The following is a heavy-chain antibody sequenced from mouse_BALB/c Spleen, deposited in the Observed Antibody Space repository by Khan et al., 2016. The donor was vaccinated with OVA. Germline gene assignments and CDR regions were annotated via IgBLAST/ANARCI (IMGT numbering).Heavy chain of an antibody. CDR3: ARIKKIVATYFDY. J-gene: IGHJ2*01. V-gene: IGHV1S81*02. Sequence: VQLQQSGAELVKAGASVKMSCKASGYTFTSYWMHWVKQRLGQGLEWFAETNPTNGRTYYNEKFKSKATLTVDKSSSTAYMLLSGPTFEDSAVYDCARIKKIVATYFDYWGQGTTLTVS. CDR2: TNPTNGRT. CDR1: GYTFTSYW. D-gene: IGHD1-1*01.